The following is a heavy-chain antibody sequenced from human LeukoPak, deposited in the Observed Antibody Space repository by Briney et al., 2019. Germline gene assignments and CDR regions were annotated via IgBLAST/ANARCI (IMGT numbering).Heavy chain of an antibody. V-gene: IGHV3-7*03. J-gene: IGHJ6*02. Sequence: GGSLRLSCAASGLTFSGYDMHWVRQAPGKGLEWVANIKQDGSEKYYVDSVKGRFTISRDNAKNSLYLQMNSLRAEDTAVYYCGRSMDVWGQGTTVTVSS. D-gene: IGHD1-14*01. CDR1: GLTFSGYD. CDR3: GRSMDV. CDR2: IKQDGSEK.